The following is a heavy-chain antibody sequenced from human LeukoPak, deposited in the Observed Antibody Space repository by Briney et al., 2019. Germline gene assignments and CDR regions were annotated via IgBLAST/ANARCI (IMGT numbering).Heavy chain of an antibody. V-gene: IGHV4-30-4*08. D-gene: IGHD1-26*01. CDR2: IYDTAGS. CDR1: GGSVTADNYF. CDR3: GRGLRYSESYVVEY. J-gene: IGHJ4*02. Sequence: PSETLPLTCTVSGGSVTADNYFWSWTRQPPGEGLEWIGYIYDTAGSYYNPSLKSRVTMSIDASTNQFSLKLNSVTAADTAVYHCGRGLRYSESYVVEYWGLGTLVTVSS.